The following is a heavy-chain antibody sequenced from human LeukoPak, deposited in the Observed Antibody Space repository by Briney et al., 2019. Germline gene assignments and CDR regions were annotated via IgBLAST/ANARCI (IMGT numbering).Heavy chain of an antibody. CDR3: ARLDYGDYRGAFDI. CDR2: IYYSGST. V-gene: IGHV4-59*01. CDR1: GGSISSYY. D-gene: IGHD4-17*01. Sequence: SETLSLTCTVSGGSISSYYWSWIRQPPGKGLEWIGYIYYSGSTNYNPSLKSRVTISVDTSKNQFSLKLSSVTAADTAVYYCARLDYGDYRGAFDIWGQGTMVTVSS. J-gene: IGHJ3*02.